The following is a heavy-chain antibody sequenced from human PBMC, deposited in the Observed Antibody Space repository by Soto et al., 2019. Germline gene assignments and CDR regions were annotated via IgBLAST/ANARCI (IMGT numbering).Heavy chain of an antibody. Sequence: QITLKESGPTLVKPTQTLTLTCTFSGFSLSTSEVGVAWIRQPPGKALEWLALIYWDDDKRYRPSLETRLTITKDTSKNQVVLTMTNMDSVDTATYYCAYLPCSGGSCYWFSYSGMDVWGQGITVTVSS. J-gene: IGHJ6*02. CDR1: GFSLSTSEVG. CDR3: AYLPCSGGSCYWFSYSGMDV. V-gene: IGHV2-5*02. D-gene: IGHD2-15*01. CDR2: IYWDDDK.